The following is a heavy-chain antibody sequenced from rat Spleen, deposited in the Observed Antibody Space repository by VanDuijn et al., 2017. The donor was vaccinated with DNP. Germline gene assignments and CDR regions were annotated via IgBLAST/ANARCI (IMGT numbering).Heavy chain of an antibody. V-gene: IGHV5-19*01. J-gene: IGHJ2*01. CDR2: ISRTGGST. D-gene: IGHD1-6*01. CDR3: ARRKNYGLSYYFDY. Sequence: EVQLVGSGGGLVQPGRSLKLSCAASGFTFSNYDMAWVRQAPRKGLEWVASISRTGGSTNYRDYVKGRLTVSRDNGKSSLYLQMDSLRSEDTATYYCARRKNYGLSYYFDYWGQGVMVTVSS. CDR1: GFTFSNYD.